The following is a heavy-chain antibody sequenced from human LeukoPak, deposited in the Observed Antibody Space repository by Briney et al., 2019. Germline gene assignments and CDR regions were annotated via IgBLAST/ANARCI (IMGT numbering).Heavy chain of an antibody. CDR1: GGSISSYY. J-gene: IGHJ3*02. CDR3: ARGYCSGGSCYTGLAFDI. D-gene: IGHD2-15*01. CDR2: IYYSGST. V-gene: IGHV4-59*12. Sequence: PSETLSLTCTVSGGSISSYYWSWIRQPPGKGLEWIGYIYYSGSTNYNPSLKSRVTISVDRSKNQFSLKLSSVPAADTAVYYCARGYCSGGSCYTGLAFDIWGQGTMVTVSS.